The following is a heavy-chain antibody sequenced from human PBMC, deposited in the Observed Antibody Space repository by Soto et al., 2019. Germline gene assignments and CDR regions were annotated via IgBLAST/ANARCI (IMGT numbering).Heavy chain of an antibody. CDR2: IYYRGNT. Sequence: SETLSLTCTVSGGSISSIDDYWSWIRHPPGQGLEWIGFIYYRGNTYYNPSLKSRITISGDTSKSRFALKLESVTAADTAIYYCARSLALGDCSSTSCIDSWGQGIMVTVSS. V-gene: IGHV4-30-4*01. J-gene: IGHJ4*02. D-gene: IGHD2-2*01. CDR3: ARSLALGDCSSTSCIDS. CDR1: GGSISSIDDY.